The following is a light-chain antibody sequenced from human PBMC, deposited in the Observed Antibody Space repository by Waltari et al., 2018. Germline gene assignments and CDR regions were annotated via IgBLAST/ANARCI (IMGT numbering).Light chain of an antibody. V-gene: IGKV3-20*01. CDR2: DTS. J-gene: IGKJ1*01. CDR1: QSVSRNF. Sequence: EIVLTQSPGTLSLSPGERATLSCRASQSVSRNFVAWYQQKPGQAPRLLIDDTSSRASGIPDRFSGSGSGTDFTLTISSLEPEDIGTFYCQQYGNTPRTFGQGTKVEIK. CDR3: QQYGNTPRT.